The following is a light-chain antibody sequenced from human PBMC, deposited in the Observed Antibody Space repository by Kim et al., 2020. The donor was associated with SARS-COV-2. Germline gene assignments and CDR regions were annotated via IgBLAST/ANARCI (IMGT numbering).Light chain of an antibody. V-gene: IGLV1-40*01. J-gene: IGLJ2*01. CDR2: GNS. Sequence: RVTSACTGRSSNIGAGYDVHWYQQLPGTAPKLLIYGNSNRPSGVPDRFSGSKSGTSASLAITGLQAEDEADYYCQSYDSSLSAYVVFGGGTQLTVL. CDR1: SSNIGAGYD. CDR3: QSYDSSLSAYVV.